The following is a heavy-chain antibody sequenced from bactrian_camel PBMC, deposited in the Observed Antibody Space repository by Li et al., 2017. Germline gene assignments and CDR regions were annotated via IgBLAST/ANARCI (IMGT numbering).Heavy chain of an antibody. Sequence: QLVESGGGSVQAGGSLRLSCAASGDTGSTHCIGWIRQAPGKEREGIANIDGYGGTSVADSVKGRFAISRDIAKNTVYLQMNSLKSEDTALYYCASRGWYVPEYWGQGTQVTVS. J-gene: IGHJ4*01. V-gene: IGHV3S44*01. D-gene: IGHD6*01. CDR2: NIDGYGGT. CDR3: ASRGWYVPEY. CDR1: GDTGSTHC.